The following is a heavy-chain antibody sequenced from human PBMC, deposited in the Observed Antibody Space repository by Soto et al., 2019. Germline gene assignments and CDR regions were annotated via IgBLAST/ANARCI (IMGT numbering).Heavy chain of an antibody. D-gene: IGHD5-18*01. Sequence: SVKVSCKASGGTFSSYAISWVRQAPGQGLEWMGGIIPIFGTANYAQKFQGRVTITADESTSTAYMELSSLRSEDTAVYYCARYRVATAMVKHYYYYGMDVWGQGTTVTVS. J-gene: IGHJ6*02. CDR1: GGTFSSYA. V-gene: IGHV1-69*13. CDR3: ARYRVATAMVKHYYYYGMDV. CDR2: IIPIFGTA.